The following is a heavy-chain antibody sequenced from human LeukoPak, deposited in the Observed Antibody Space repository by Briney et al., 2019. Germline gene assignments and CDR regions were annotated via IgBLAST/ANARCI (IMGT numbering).Heavy chain of an antibody. J-gene: IGHJ6*03. CDR3: ARVVRNYYGSGSYGYMDV. V-gene: IGHV4-34*01. D-gene: IGHD3-10*01. CDR2: INHSGST. CDR1: GGSFSGYY. Sequence: SETLSLTCAVYGGSFSGYYWSWIRQPPGKGLEWIGEINHSGSTNYNPSLKSRVTISVDTSKNQFSLKLSSVTAADTAVYYCARVVRNYYGSGSYGYMDVWGKGTTVTVSS.